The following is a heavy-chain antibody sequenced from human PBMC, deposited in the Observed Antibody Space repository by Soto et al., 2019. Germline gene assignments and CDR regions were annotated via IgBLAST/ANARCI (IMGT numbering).Heavy chain of an antibody. Sequence: PSETLSLTCTVSGGSISSGDYYWSWIRQPPGKGLEWIGYIYYSGSTYYNPSLKSRVTISVDTSKNQFSLKLSSVTAADTAVYYCARAPTTVVTLLDYWGQGTLVTVS. D-gene: IGHD4-17*01. CDR3: ARAPTTVVTLLDY. V-gene: IGHV4-30-4*01. CDR1: GGSISSGDYY. J-gene: IGHJ4*02. CDR2: IYYSGST.